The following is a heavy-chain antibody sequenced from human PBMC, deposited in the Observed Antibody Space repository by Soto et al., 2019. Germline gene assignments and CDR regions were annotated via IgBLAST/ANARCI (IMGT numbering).Heavy chain of an antibody. CDR1: GFSLSDYY. Sequence: QVQLVESGGGLVKPRGSLRLSCAASGFSLSDYYVSWIRQAPGEGLEWVSYISSSGTTTHYADSVKGRFTISKDNAKNSLYLQMNSLRAEDTAVYYCARFRGDSSGSYYFDYWGQGALVTVSS. V-gene: IGHV3-11*01. CDR3: ARFRGDSSGSYYFDY. CDR2: ISSSGTTT. D-gene: IGHD3-22*01. J-gene: IGHJ4*02.